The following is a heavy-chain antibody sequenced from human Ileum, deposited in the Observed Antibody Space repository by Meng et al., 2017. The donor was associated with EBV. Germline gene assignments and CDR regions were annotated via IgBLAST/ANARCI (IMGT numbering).Heavy chain of an antibody. V-gene: IGHV4-30-4*01. CDR2: IYHGGST. CDR3: AREHRITDFWSDYLAAWFDP. Sequence: QVKLQQSDPALVKQLQYLPLTCTGSGGSIRSDDYCWRWIRKSPGKGVEWFGYIYHGGSTSYTPSLGSRVAISLDTSNNQFSLNLNSVTAADMAVYYCAREHRITDFWSDYLAAWFDPWGQGTLVTVSS. D-gene: IGHD3-3*01. J-gene: IGHJ5*02. CDR1: GGSIRSDDYC.